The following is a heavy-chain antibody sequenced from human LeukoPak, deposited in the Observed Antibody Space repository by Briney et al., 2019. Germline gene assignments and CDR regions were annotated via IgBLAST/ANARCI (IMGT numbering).Heavy chain of an antibody. J-gene: IGHJ4*02. CDR1: GFTFSSYW. Sequence: GGSLRLSCAASGFTFSSYWMHWVRQAPGKGLVWVSRINSDGSSTSYADSVKGRFTISRDNAKSTLYLQMNSLRAEDTAVYYCARSKYFDWLWGVYFDYWGQGTLVTVSS. D-gene: IGHD3-9*01. CDR2: INSDGSST. V-gene: IGHV3-74*01. CDR3: ARSKYFDWLWGVYFDY.